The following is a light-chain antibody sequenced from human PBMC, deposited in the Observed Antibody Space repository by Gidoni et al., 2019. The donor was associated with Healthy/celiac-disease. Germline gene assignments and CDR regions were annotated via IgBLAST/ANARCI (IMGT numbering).Light chain of an antibody. CDR1: KLGDKY. Sequence: VSVSPGQTASITCSGDKLGDKYACWYQQKPGQSPVLVIYQDSKWPSGIPERFSGSNSGNTATLTISGTQAMDEADYYCQAWDSSTVVFGGGTKLTVL. CDR3: QAWDSSTVV. V-gene: IGLV3-1*01. CDR2: QDS. J-gene: IGLJ2*01.